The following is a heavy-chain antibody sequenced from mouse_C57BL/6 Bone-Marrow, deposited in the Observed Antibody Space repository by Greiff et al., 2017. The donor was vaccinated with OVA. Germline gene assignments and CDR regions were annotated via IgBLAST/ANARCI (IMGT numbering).Heavy chain of an antibody. V-gene: IGHV6-3*01. J-gene: IGHJ2*01. CDR3: TPFYDFLDY. CDR2: IRLKSDNYAT. CDR1: GFTFSNYW. Sequence: EVKLMESGGGLVQPGGSMKLSCVASGFTFSNYWMNWVRQSPEKGLEWVAQIRLKSDNYATHYAESVKGRFTISRDDSKSSVYLQMNNLRAEDTGIYYCTPFYDFLDYWGQGTTLTVSS. D-gene: IGHD2-3*01.